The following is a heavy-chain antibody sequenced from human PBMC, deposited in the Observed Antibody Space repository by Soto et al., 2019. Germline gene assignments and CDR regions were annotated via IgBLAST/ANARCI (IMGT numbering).Heavy chain of an antibody. CDR2: INHSGST. V-gene: IGHV4-34*01. D-gene: IGHD3-22*01. Sequence: SETLSLTCAVYGGSFSGYYWSWIRQPPGKGLEWIGEINHSGSTNYNPSLKSRVTISVDTSKNQFSLKLSSVTAADTAVYYCARSLNPEIVVVREEENDYWGQGTLVTVSS. CDR1: GGSFSGYY. CDR3: ARSLNPEIVVVREEENDY. J-gene: IGHJ4*02.